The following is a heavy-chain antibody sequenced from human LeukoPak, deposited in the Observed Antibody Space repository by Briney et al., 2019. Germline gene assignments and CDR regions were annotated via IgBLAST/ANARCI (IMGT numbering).Heavy chain of an antibody. CDR3: AKKVLNDDAFDI. D-gene: IGHD1-14*01. J-gene: IGHJ3*02. V-gene: IGHV5-51*01. Sequence: GESLKISCKGFGYTFTSYWIGWVRQMPGKGLGWMGIIYPTDSDTRYSPSFQGQVTISADKSISTAYLQWSSLKASDTAIYYCAKKVLNDDAFDIWGQGTMVTVSS. CDR2: IYPTDSDT. CDR1: GYTFTSYW.